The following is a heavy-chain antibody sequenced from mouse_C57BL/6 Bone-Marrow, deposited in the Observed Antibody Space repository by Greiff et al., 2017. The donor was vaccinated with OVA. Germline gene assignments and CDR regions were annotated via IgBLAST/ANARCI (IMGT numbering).Heavy chain of an antibody. CDR2: IWGVGST. Sequence: VQLVESGPGLVAPSQSLSITCTVSGFSLTSYGVDWVRQSPGKGLEWLGVIWGVGSTNYNSALKSRLSISKDNSKSQVFLKMNSLQTDDTAMYYWTVVAPFYAMDYWGQGTSVTVSS. CDR3: TVVAPFYAMDY. D-gene: IGHD1-1*01. CDR1: GFSLTSYG. V-gene: IGHV2-6*01. J-gene: IGHJ4*01.